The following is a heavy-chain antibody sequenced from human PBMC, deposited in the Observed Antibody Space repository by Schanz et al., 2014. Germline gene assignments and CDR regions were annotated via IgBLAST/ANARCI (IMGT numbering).Heavy chain of an antibody. CDR3: ARVRSGWNDGFDI. Sequence: QVQLVESGGGVVQPGRSLRLSCAASGFTFSNFAIHWVRQAPGKGLEWVAVISYDGSHKDYADSVKGRFTISRDNSKNTLYLQINSLRAEDTAVYYCARVRSGWNDGFDIWGQGTMVTVSS. D-gene: IGHD6-19*01. J-gene: IGHJ3*02. V-gene: IGHV3-30*04. CDR2: ISYDGSHK. CDR1: GFTFSNFA.